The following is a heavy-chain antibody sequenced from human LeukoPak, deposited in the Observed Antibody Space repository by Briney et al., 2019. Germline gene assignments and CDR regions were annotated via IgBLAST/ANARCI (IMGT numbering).Heavy chain of an antibody. CDR3: AGGGVTPYFDY. D-gene: IGHD2-21*02. Sequence: SETLSLTCALYGGSFCGYYWSWMRHPPGRGREWIGDFYHSRNTNYAPSVKSRVTISIDTSKNSFYLKLSSVTAADTAVYYCAGGGVTPYFDYWGQGTLVTVSS. CDR2: FYHSRNT. J-gene: IGHJ4*02. V-gene: IGHV4-34*01. CDR1: GGSFCGYY.